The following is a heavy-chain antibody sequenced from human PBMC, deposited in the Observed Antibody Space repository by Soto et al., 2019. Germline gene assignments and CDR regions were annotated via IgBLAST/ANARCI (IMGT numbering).Heavy chain of an antibody. CDR3: ARAWGYSYGFDP. Sequence: ASVKVSCKASGGTFSNYAITWVRQAPGQGLEWLGRIIPIFGSANYAQKFQGRVTITADESTTTAYMELSSLRSDDTAVYYCARAWGYSYGFDPWGQGTLVTVSS. CDR1: GGTFSNYA. D-gene: IGHD5-18*01. J-gene: IGHJ5*02. V-gene: IGHV1-69*13. CDR2: IIPIFGSA.